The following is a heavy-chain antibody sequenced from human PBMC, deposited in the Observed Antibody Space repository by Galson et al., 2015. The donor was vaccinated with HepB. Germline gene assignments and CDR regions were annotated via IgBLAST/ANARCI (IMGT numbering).Heavy chain of an antibody. Sequence: SLRLSCAASGFTFSGYYMSWIRQAPGKGLEWVSYISGSSNTIYYADSVKGRFTISRDNAKNSLYLQMNSLRAEDTAVYYCARAPAYCGGDCYGPFDYWGQGTLVTVSS. V-gene: IGHV3-11*01. D-gene: IGHD2-21*02. CDR3: ARAPAYCGGDCYGPFDY. CDR2: ISGSSNTI. J-gene: IGHJ4*02. CDR1: GFTFSGYY.